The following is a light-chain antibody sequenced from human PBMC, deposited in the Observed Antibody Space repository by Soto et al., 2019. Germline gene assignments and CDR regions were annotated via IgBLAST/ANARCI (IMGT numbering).Light chain of an antibody. V-gene: IGKV1-39*01. CDR1: QGIVSX. Sequence: DIEMTECASSLSGSVGDRVNITCPARQGIVSXLNWYHQKPGKATALLIYAASSLQSGVQSRLSGSGSGKDFTLNISSLQPEEFATYYCKQSYSPPPITFGQGTRLEIK. J-gene: IGKJ5*01. CDR3: KQSYSPPPIT. CDR2: AAS.